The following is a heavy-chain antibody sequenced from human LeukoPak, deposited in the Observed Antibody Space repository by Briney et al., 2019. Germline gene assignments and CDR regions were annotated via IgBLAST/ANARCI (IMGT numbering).Heavy chain of an antibody. CDR2: IYHSGST. CDR1: GGSISSYY. CDR3: ARGQHRYDSSGYYFDY. V-gene: IGHV4-59*01. J-gene: IGHJ4*02. Sequence: PSETLSLTCTVSGGSISSYYWSWIRQPPGKGLEWIGYIYHSGSTNYNPSLKSRVTISVDTSKNQFSLKLSSVTAADTAVYYCARGQHRYDSSGYYFDYWGQGTLVTVSS. D-gene: IGHD3-22*01.